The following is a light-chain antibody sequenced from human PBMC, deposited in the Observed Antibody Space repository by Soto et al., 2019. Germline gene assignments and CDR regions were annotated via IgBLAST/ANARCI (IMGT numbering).Light chain of an antibody. CDR1: STDIGGYNY. V-gene: IGLV2-14*01. CDR2: EVS. Sequence: QSVLTQPASESGSPGQSITISCSGTSTDIGGYNYVSWYQQHPGKAPKLIIYEVSNRPSGISNRFSGSKSGNTASLTISGLQAVDEADYYCTSYTSISLYVFGTGTKLTVL. CDR3: TSYTSISLYV. J-gene: IGLJ1*01.